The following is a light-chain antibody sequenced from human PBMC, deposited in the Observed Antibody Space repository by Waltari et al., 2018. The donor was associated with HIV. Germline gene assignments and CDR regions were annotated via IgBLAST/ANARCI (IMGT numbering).Light chain of an antibody. CDR3: AAAWDDSLNGPV. Sequence: QSVLTQPPSVSEAPRQRVTISCSGSSSNIGNNAVNWYQQLPGKAPKLLIYYDDLLPSGVSDRFSGSMSGTSASLAISGLQSEDEADYYCAAAWDDSLNGPVFGGGTKLTVL. CDR1: SSNIGNNA. J-gene: IGLJ2*01. V-gene: IGLV1-36*01. CDR2: YDD.